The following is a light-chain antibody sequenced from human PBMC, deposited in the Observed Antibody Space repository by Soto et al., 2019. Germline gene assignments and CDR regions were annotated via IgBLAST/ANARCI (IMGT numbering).Light chain of an antibody. CDR3: QQRTNRPPIT. Sequence: IVWTQSPATLSLSPGERATLSCRASQSISRYLAWYQQKRGQAPRLLIYDASNRATGIPARFSGSGSGTDFSLTISSLEPEDFAVYYCQQRTNRPPITFGQGTRLEI. J-gene: IGKJ5*01. V-gene: IGKV3-11*01. CDR1: QSISRY. CDR2: DAS.